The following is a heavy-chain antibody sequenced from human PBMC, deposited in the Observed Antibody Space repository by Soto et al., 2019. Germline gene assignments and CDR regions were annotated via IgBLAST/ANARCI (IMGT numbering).Heavy chain of an antibody. CDR1: GGSISSSNW. CDR2: IYHSGST. D-gene: IGHD3-3*01. CDR3: ARDQGGYDFWSGYLDDAFDI. V-gene: IGHV4-4*02. J-gene: IGHJ3*02. Sequence: SETLSLTCAVSGGSISSSNWWSWVRQPPGKGLEWIGEIYHSGSTNYNPSLKSRVTISVDKSKNQFSLKLSSVTAADTAVYYCARDQGGYDFWSGYLDDAFDIWGQGTMVT.